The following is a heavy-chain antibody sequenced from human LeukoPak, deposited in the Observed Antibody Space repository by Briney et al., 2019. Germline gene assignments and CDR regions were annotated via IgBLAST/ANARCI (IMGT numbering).Heavy chain of an antibody. CDR2: IIPILGIA. Sequence: GASVKVSCKASGYTFTSYDINWVRQATGQGLEWMGRIIPILGIANYAQKFQGRVTITADKSTSTAYMELSSLRSEDTAVYYCATLTGSYCGGDCDDAFDIWGQGTMVTVSS. CDR3: ATLTGSYCGGDCDDAFDI. CDR1: GYTFTSYD. D-gene: IGHD2-21*02. V-gene: IGHV1-69*04. J-gene: IGHJ3*02.